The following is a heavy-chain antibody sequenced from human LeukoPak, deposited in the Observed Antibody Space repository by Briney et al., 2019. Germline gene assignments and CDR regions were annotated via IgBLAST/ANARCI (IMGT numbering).Heavy chain of an antibody. CDR1: GGSISSSSYY. Sequence: SETLSLTCTVSGGSISSSSYYWGWIRQPPGKGLEWIGSIYYSGSTYYNPSLKSRVTISVDTSKNQLSLKLSSVTAADTAVYYCASLYSRYFDYWGQGTLVTVSS. CDR2: IYYSGST. CDR3: ASLYSRYFDY. D-gene: IGHD2-21*01. J-gene: IGHJ4*02. V-gene: IGHV4-39*01.